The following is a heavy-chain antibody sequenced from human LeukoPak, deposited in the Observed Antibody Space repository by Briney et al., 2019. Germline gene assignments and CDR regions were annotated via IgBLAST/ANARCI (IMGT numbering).Heavy chain of an antibody. J-gene: IGHJ3*02. V-gene: IGHV4-39*01. Sequence: SETLSLTCTVSGGSISSSSYYWGWIRQPPGKGLEWIGSIYYSGSTYYNPSLKSRVTISVDASKNQFSLKLSSVTAADTAVYYCARVWYYYDSSGYPFPDAFDIWGQGTMVTVSS. CDR1: GGSISSSSYY. D-gene: IGHD3-22*01. CDR2: IYYSGST. CDR3: ARVWYYYDSSGYPFPDAFDI.